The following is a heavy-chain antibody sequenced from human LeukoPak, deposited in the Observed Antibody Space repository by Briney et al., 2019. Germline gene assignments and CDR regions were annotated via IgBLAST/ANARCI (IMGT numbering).Heavy chain of an antibody. V-gene: IGHV4-34*01. Sequence: SETLSLTCAVYGGSFSGYYWSWIRQPPRKGLEWIGEINHSGSTNYNPSLKSRVTISVDTSKNQFSLKLSSVTAADTAVYYCTRDFWSGYYTRWGQGTLVTVS. CDR1: GGSFSGYY. J-gene: IGHJ4*02. CDR3: TRDFWSGYYTR. CDR2: INHSGST. D-gene: IGHD3-3*01.